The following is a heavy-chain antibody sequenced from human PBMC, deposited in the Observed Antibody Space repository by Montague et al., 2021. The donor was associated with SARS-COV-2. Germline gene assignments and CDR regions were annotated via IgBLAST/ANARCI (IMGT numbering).Heavy chain of an antibody. V-gene: IGHV3-30-3*01. D-gene: IGHD3-22*01. CDR1: GFTFSSYA. Sequence: SLRLSCAASGFTFSSYAMHWVRQAPGKGLEWVAVISYDGSNKYYAESVKGRFTISRDNSKNTLYLQMNSLRAEDTAVYYCARDRRYYDSSVYPGVAYNWFDPWGQGTLVTVSS. CDR3: ARDRRYYDSSVYPGVAYNWFDP. J-gene: IGHJ5*02. CDR2: ISYDGSNK.